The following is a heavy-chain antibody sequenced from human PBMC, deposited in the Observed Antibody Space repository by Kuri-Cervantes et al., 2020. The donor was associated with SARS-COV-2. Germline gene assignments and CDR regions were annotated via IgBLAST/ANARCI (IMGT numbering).Heavy chain of an antibody. Sequence: SETLSLTCAVSGYSISSGYYWGWIRQPPGKRLEWIGYIYYSGSTYYNPSLKSRVTISVDTSKNQFSLKLSSVTAADTAVYYCARGSAPYYYYMDVWGKGTTVTVSS. CDR1: GYSISSGYY. CDR3: ARGSAPYYYYMDV. CDR2: IYYSGST. J-gene: IGHJ6*03. V-gene: IGHV4-38-2*01.